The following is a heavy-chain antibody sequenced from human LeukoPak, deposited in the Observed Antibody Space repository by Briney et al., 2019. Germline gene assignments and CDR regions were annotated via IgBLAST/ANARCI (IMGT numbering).Heavy chain of an antibody. J-gene: IGHJ6*03. D-gene: IGHD2-2*01. CDR3: ARAVPAAPYYYYYYMDV. V-gene: IGHV1-46*01. Sequence: ASVKVSCKASGYTFTSYYMHWVRQAPGQGLEWMGIINPSGGSTSYAQKFQGRVTMTRDTSTSTVYMELSSLRSEDTAVYYCARAVPAAPYYYYYYMDVWGKGTTVTVSS. CDR2: INPSGGST. CDR1: GYTFTSYY.